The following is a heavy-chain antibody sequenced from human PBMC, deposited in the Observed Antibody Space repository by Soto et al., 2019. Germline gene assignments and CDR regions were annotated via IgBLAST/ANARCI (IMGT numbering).Heavy chain of an antibody. CDR1: GFTFSNYG. CDR3: ARDTYYQNSGYRLGGFDP. D-gene: IGHD3-22*01. V-gene: IGHV3-33*01. CDR2: LYYDGSDK. Sequence: PGGSLRLSCAASGFTFSNYGVHWVRQAPGKGLEWVAFLYYDGSDKYYADSVKGRFTISRDNFKTTVFLQMNSLRAEDTALYYCARDTYYQNSGYRLGGFDPWGQGTLVTVSS. J-gene: IGHJ5*02.